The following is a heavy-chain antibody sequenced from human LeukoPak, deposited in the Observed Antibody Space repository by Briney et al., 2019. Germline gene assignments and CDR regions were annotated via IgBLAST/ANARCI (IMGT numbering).Heavy chain of an antibody. J-gene: IGHJ4*02. D-gene: IGHD3-22*01. CDR2: ISGSGGTT. CDR1: GFTFSSYA. CDR3: ARDYHDSSGSYGVDF. Sequence: GGSLRLSCAASGFTFSSYALSWVRQAPGKGLEWVSVISGSGGTTHYAESVKGRFTISRDNSKNTLYMQMNSLRAEDTAVYYCARDYHDSSGSYGVDFWGQGTLVTVSS. V-gene: IGHV3-23*01.